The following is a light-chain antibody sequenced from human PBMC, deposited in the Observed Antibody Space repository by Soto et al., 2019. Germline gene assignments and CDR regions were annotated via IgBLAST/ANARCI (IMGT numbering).Light chain of an antibody. CDR1: QTIDNT. CDR2: DAS. CDR3: QQYNNWPRT. V-gene: IGKV3-15*01. Sequence: EIVMTQSPATLSLSPGERATLSCRASQTIDNTLAWYQRKPGQAPRLLIYDASTRATGVPARFSGSGSGTDFTLTISSLQSEDFAVYYCQQYNNWPRTFGQGTNVDIK. J-gene: IGKJ1*01.